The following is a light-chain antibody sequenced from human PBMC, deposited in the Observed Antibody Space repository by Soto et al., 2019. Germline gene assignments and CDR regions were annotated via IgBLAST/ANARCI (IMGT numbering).Light chain of an antibody. Sequence: DIVLTQSPGTLSLSPGERATLSCRASQIISSTYLGWYQQKPGQAPRLLIYGASSRATGIPDRFIGSGSGTDFTLTISRLEPEDLAVYYCQHYGTSLYTFGQGTKLEIK. V-gene: IGKV3-20*01. CDR1: QIISSTY. CDR2: GAS. CDR3: QHYGTSLYT. J-gene: IGKJ2*01.